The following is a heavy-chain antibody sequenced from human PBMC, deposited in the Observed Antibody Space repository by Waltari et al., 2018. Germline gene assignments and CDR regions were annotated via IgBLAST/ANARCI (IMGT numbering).Heavy chain of an antibody. D-gene: IGHD3-16*02. CDR3: ARSNSYSPFDY. Sequence: EVQLVESGGGLVQPGGSLRLSGAASGFTLSDPYMDWVRQAPGKGLEWVGRIRNRGNSYTTEYAASGKGRFTISRDDSKNSLYLQMNSLETEDTAVYYCARSNSYSPFDYWGQGILVTVSS. J-gene: IGHJ4*02. V-gene: IGHV3-72*01. CDR1: GFTLSDPY. CDR2: IRNRGNSYTT.